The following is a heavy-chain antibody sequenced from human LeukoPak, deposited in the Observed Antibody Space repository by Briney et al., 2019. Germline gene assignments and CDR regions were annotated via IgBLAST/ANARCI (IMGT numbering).Heavy chain of an antibody. CDR1: GFSFGSFA. J-gene: IGHJ4*02. Sequence: QPGGSLRLSCAASGFSFGSFAMSWVRQAPGKGLEWVSGIIGSGGTTFYADSVKGRFTISRDNSKNTLYLQMNSLRAEDMAVYYCAKGGSDYWGQGTLVTVSS. CDR2: IIGSGGTT. D-gene: IGHD3-16*01. V-gene: IGHV3-23*01. CDR3: AKGGSDY.